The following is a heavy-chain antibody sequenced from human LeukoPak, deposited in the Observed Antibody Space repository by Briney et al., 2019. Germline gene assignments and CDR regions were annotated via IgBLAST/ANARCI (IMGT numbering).Heavy chain of an antibody. Sequence: SETLSLTCTVSGGSINSGGYYWSWIRQHPGKGLEWIGYIYYSGSTYYNPSLKSRLTISVDTSKNQFSLKLSSVTAADTAVYYCARDGGISSSFDYWGQGTLVTVSS. CDR2: IYYSGST. D-gene: IGHD5-12*01. V-gene: IGHV4-31*03. J-gene: IGHJ4*02. CDR3: ARDGGISSSFDY. CDR1: GGSINSGGYY.